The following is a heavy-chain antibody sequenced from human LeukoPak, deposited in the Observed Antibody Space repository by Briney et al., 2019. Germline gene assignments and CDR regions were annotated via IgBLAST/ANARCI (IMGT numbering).Heavy chain of an antibody. V-gene: IGHV4-34*01. CDR1: GGSFSGYY. Sequence: SETLSLTCAVYGGSFSGYYWSWIRQPPGKGLEWIGEINHSGSTNYNPSLKSRVTISVDTSKNLFSLKLSSVTAADTAVYYCARGVTDTYYYYYYIDVWGKGTTVTVSS. D-gene: IGHD2-21*02. CDR3: ARGVTDTYYYYYYIDV. CDR2: INHSGST. J-gene: IGHJ6*03.